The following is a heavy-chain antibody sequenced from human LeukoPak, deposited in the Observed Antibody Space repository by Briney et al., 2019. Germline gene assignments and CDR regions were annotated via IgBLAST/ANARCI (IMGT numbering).Heavy chain of an antibody. V-gene: IGHV3-20*04. CDR2: INWNGGST. J-gene: IGHJ4*02. Sequence: GGSLRLSCAASGFTFDEYGMSWVRQAPGKGLEWVSGINWNGGSTGYADSVKGRFTISRDKAKNSLHMQMNSLRGEDTALYYCASRRRWSFDYWGQGTLVTVSS. CDR3: ASRRRWSFDY. CDR1: GFTFDEYG. D-gene: IGHD2-15*01.